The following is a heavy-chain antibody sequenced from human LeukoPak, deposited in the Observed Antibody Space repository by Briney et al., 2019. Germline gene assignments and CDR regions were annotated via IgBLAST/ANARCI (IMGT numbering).Heavy chain of an antibody. CDR1: GFTFSSYA. CDR2: ISYDGSNK. CDR3: ARGGLQPNWRRYVDY. J-gene: IGHJ4*02. V-gene: IGHV3-30-3*01. D-gene: IGHD5-24*01. Sequence: GGSLRLSCAASGFTFSSYAMHWVRQAPGKGLEWVAVISYDGSNKDNADSVKGRFTISRDNSKNTLYLQMNSLTDEDTAFYYCARGGLQPNWRRYVDYWGQGTLVTVSS.